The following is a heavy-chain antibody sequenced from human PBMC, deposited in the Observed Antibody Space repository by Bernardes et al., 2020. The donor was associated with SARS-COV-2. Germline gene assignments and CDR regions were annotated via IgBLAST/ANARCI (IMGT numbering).Heavy chain of an antibody. J-gene: IGHJ4*02. V-gene: IGHV3-23*01. CDR1: GFTFSSYT. CDR2: VDGGGATNT. Sequence: GSLRLSCAASGFTFSSYTMSWVRQAPGKGLEWVSAVDGGGATNTYYADSVKGRFTISRDDSKDTLHLQMNRLRAEDTAIYYCAGERFATRILDCWGQGTRVTVSS. CDR3: AGERFATRILDC. D-gene: IGHD3-10*01.